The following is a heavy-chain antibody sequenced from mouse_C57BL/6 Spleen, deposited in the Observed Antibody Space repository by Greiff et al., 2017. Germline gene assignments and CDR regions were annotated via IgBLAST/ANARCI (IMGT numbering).Heavy chain of an antibody. V-gene: IGHV1-54*01. CDR1: GYAFTNYL. J-gene: IGHJ4*01. D-gene: IGHD1-1*01. CDR3: ASHYYGSSYDAMDY. CDR2: INPGSGGT. Sequence: VQGVESGAELVRPGTSVKVSCKASGYAFTNYLIEWVKQRPGQGLEWIGVINPGSGGTKYNEKFKGKATLTADKSSSTAYMLLSSLTSEDSAVYFCASHYYGSSYDAMDYWGQGTSVTVSS.